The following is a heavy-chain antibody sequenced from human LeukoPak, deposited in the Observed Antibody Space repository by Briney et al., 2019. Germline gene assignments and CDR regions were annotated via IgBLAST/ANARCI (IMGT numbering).Heavy chain of an antibody. J-gene: IGHJ4*02. V-gene: IGHV3-21*01. CDR2: ISSSSSYI. CDR1: GFTFSSYS. D-gene: IGHD3-9*01. Sequence: GGSLRLSCAASGFTFSSYSMNWVRQAPGKGLERVSSISSSSSYIYYADSVKGRFTISRDNAKDSLYLQMNSLRAEDTAVYYCARDRGVLRYFDCLDYWGQGTLVTVSS. CDR3: ARDRGVLRYFDCLDY.